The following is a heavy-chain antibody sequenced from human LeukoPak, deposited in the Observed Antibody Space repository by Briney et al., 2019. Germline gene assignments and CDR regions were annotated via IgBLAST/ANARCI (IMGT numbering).Heavy chain of an antibody. Sequence: GSLRLSCAASGFTFNSYSMNWVRQPPGKGLEWIGEIYHSGSTNYNPSLKSRVTISVDKSKNQFSLKLSSVTAADTAVYYCARDGIDRGFDYWGQGTLVTVSS. CDR1: GFTFNSYSM. CDR2: IYHSGST. CDR3: ARDGIDRGFDY. J-gene: IGHJ4*02. V-gene: IGHV4-4*02. D-gene: IGHD1-26*01.